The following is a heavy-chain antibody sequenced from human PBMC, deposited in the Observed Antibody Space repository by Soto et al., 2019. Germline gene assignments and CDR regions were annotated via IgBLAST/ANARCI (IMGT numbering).Heavy chain of an antibody. Sequence: GSLRLSCAASGFTFTRYSMNWVRQAPGKGLEWVSSISSTTNYIYYGDSMKGRFTISEDNAKNSLYLEMNSLRAEDAAVYYCARESEDLTSNFDYWGQGTLVTVSS. J-gene: IGHJ4*02. CDR2: ISSTTNYI. V-gene: IGHV3-21*06. CDR3: ARESEDLTSNFDY. CDR1: GFTFTRYS.